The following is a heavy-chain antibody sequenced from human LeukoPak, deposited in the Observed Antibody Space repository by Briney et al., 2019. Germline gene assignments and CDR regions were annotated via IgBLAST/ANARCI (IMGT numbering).Heavy chain of an antibody. J-gene: IGHJ6*03. Sequence: NPGGSLRLSCAASGFTFRSYTIHWVRQAPGKGLEWVSSISAVGTYIYYADSVKGRFTISRDNVEKSAYLESSGLTGQDTAIYYCARGGIAGRAVYYYYMDVWGKGTTVTVSS. CDR3: ARGGIAGRAVYYYYMDV. CDR1: GFTFRSYT. D-gene: IGHD6-6*01. CDR2: ISAVGTYI. V-gene: IGHV3-21*01.